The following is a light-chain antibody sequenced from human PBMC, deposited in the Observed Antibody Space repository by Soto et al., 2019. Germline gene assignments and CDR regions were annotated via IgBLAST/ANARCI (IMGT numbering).Light chain of an antibody. V-gene: IGLV2-14*01. Sequence: QPVLTQPASVSGSPGQSITISCTGTSSDVGGYDYVSWFQQYPGKAPKLIIFEVSNRPSGVSHRFSGSKSGNTASLTISGLQTADEAHYYCCSYTSSSARVFGGGTKLTVL. CDR2: EVS. J-gene: IGLJ3*02. CDR3: CSYTSSSARV. CDR1: SSDVGGYDY.